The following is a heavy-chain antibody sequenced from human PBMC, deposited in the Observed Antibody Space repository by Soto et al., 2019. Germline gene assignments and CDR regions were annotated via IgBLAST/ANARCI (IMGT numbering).Heavy chain of an antibody. CDR3: ARGANLRISWYFDR. D-gene: IGHD1-1*01. Sequence: QVQLQQWGAGLLKPSETLSLTCAVYIESFSGFYWSWIRQPPGKGLEWIGEINHSGNTNYNPSLKSRVIISVDTSRNQFSLNLNSVTAADTAVYYCARGANLRISWYFDRWGRGTLVTVSS. J-gene: IGHJ2*01. CDR1: IESFSGFY. CDR2: INHSGNT. V-gene: IGHV4-34*01.